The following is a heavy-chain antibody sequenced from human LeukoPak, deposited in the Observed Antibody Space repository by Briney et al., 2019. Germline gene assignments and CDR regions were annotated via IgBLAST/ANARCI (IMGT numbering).Heavy chain of an antibody. CDR3: ARGSGSYRPLYFFDY. CDR1: GGSFSNYY. D-gene: IGHD1-26*01. Sequence: PSETLSLTCSVSGGSFSNYYWSWIRQPAGKGLEWIGRIYTSGSTNYNPSLKSRVTMSVDTSQKEGSLTLTSMTAADTAVYFCARGSGSYRPLYFFDYRGQGTLVTVSS. J-gene: IGHJ4*02. V-gene: IGHV4-4*07. CDR2: IYTSGST.